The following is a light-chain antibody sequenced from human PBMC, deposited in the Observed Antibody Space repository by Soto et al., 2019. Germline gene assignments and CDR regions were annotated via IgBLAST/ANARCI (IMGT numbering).Light chain of an antibody. CDR1: QSVSSN. Sequence: EIVMTQSPATLSVSPGERATLSCRASQSVSSNLAWYQQKPGQAPRLLMYDESTRATDIPARFSGSGSGTEFTLTISSLQSEDFAVYYCQQYNNWPLTFGGGTKVDI. CDR2: DES. CDR3: QQYNNWPLT. J-gene: IGKJ4*01. V-gene: IGKV3-15*01.